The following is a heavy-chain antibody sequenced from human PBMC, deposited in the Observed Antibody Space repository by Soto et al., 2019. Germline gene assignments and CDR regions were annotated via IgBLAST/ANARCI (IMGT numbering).Heavy chain of an antibody. Sequence: QLQLQESGPGLVKPSETLSLTCTVSGGSISSSSYYWGWIRQPPGKGLEWIGSIYYSGSTYYNPALTRRVTISVATSKNQFSLKLSSVTAADTAVYYCARHTPAISISDHWGQGTLVTVSS. D-gene: IGHD2-15*01. CDR3: ARHTPAISISDH. CDR2: IYYSGST. J-gene: IGHJ4*02. CDR1: GGSISSSSYY. V-gene: IGHV4-39*01.